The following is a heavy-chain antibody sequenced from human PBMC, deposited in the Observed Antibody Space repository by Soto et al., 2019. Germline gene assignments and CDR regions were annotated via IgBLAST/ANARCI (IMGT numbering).Heavy chain of an antibody. CDR3: ARIPPDGYSDY. Sequence: SETLSLTCTVSGGSLSNYYWTWMRQPPGKGLEWIGYVYYRGSTNYNPSVESRIIMSVDTSRNQFSLSLISVTAADTAVYYCARIPPDGYSDYCSPGLLDSVSS. V-gene: IGHV4-59*01. J-gene: IGHJ4*02. CDR1: GGSLSNYY. CDR2: VYYRGST.